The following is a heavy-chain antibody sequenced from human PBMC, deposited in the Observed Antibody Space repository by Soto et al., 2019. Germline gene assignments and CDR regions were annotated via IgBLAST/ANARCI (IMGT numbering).Heavy chain of an antibody. J-gene: IGHJ6*02. V-gene: IGHV1-18*01. CDR2: ISTYNGNT. Sequence: ASVKVSCKASGYTFTSYGITWVRQAPGQGLEWMGWISTYNGNTKHAQKVHGRVTMTADTSTSTAYMELRSLRAEDTAVYYCAREETAWPLAYGLDVWGQGTTVTVSS. CDR3: AREETAWPLAYGLDV. CDR1: GYTFTSYG. D-gene: IGHD2-21*02.